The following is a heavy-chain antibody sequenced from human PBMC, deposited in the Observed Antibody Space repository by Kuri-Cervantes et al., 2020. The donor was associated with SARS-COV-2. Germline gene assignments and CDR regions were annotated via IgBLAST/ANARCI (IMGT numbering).Heavy chain of an antibody. D-gene: IGHD3-10*01. CDR3: AREPSGLLWFGEWNY. CDR2: IYYSGST. CDR1: GGSISSGDYY. Sequence: SETLSLTCTVSGGSISSGDYYWSWIRQPPGKGLEWIGYIYYSGSTYYNPSLKSRVTISVDTSKNQFSLKLSSVTAADTAVYYCAREPSGLLWFGEWNYWGQGTLVTDSS. V-gene: IGHV4-30-4*01. J-gene: IGHJ4*02.